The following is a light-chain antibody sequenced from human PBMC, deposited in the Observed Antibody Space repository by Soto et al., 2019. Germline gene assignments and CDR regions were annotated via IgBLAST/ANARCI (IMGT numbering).Light chain of an antibody. Sequence: QAVVTQPPSVSGAPGQRVTISCTGSSSNIGAGYDVHWYQQVPGAAPKLLIYANNNRPSGVPDRFSGSKSGSSASLAITGLQAEGEADYYCQSYVSSLSGFVVFGGGTKLTVL. J-gene: IGLJ2*01. CDR3: QSYVSSLSGFVV. CDR2: ANN. V-gene: IGLV1-40*01. CDR1: SSNIGAGYD.